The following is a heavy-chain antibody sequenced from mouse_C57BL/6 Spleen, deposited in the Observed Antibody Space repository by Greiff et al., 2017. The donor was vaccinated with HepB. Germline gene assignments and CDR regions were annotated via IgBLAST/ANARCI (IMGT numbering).Heavy chain of an antibody. V-gene: IGHV1-54*01. J-gene: IGHJ2*01. CDR1: GYAFTNYL. CDR2: INPGSGGT. Sequence: QVQLQQSGAELVRPGTSVKVSCKASGYAFTNYLIEWVKQRPGQGLEWIGVINPGSGGTNYNEKFKGKATLTADKSSSTAYMQLSSLTSEDSAVYFCARGGVEVFYFDYWGQGTTLTVSS. CDR3: ARGGVEVFYFDY.